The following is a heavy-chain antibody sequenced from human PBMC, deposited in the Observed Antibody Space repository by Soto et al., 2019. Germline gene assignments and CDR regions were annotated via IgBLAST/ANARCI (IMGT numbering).Heavy chain of an antibody. Sequence: QVQLVESGGGVVQPGRSLRLSCAASGFTFSSYGMHWVRQAPGKGLEWVAVISYDGSNKYYADSVKGRFTISRDNSKNTLYLQMNSLRAEDTAVYYCAKDPSQGDWFDPWGQGTLVTVSP. J-gene: IGHJ5*02. CDR2: ISYDGSNK. D-gene: IGHD3-16*01. CDR1: GFTFSSYG. CDR3: AKDPSQGDWFDP. V-gene: IGHV3-30*18.